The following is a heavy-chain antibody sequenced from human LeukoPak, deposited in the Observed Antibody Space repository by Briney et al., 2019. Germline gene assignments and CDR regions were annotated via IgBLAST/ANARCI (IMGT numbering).Heavy chain of an antibody. CDR1: GGSISSTNW. CDR3: AREGGPYRPLDY. V-gene: IGHV4-4*02. J-gene: IGHJ4*01. CDR2: VHLSGRT. Sequence: SETLSLTCGVSGGSISSTNWWTWVRQHPGEGLEWIGEVHLSGRTNYNPCLESRVTMSVDMSENHISLKLTSVTAADTAVYYCAREGGPYRPLDYSGHGTLVTVSS.